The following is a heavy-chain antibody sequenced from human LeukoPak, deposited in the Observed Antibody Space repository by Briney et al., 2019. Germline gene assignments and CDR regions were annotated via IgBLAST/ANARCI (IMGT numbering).Heavy chain of an antibody. CDR1: GFTFSTYN. CDR3: ARDPYSGNLGPTYYYYMDV. D-gene: IGHD1-26*01. J-gene: IGHJ6*03. V-gene: IGHV3-21*01. Sequence: GGSLRLSCAASGFTFSTYNMNWVRQAPGKGLEWVSAITTSSAYIYYADSVRGRFTISRDNAKNSLYLQMNSLRDDDTAVYYCARDPYSGNLGPTYYYYMDVWGKGTTVTVSS. CDR2: ITTSSAYI.